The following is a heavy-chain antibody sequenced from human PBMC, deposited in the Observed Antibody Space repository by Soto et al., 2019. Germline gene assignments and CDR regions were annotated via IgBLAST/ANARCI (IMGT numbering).Heavy chain of an antibody. J-gene: IGHJ4*02. V-gene: IGHV4-34*01. CDR1: GGSFSGYY. CDR2: INHSGST. Sequence: QVQLQQWGAGLLKPSETLSLTCAVYGGSFSGYYWSWIRQPPGKGLEWIGEINHSGSTNYNPSLKSPVTISVDTSKNQFSLKLSSVTAADTAVYYCAREHGGYVPFDYWGQGTLVTVSS. CDR3: AREHGGYVPFDY. D-gene: IGHD5-12*01.